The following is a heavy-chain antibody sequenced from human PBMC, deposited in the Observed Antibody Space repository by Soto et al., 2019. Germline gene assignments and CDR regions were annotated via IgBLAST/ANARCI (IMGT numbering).Heavy chain of an antibody. CDR2: IYYSGST. V-gene: IGHV4-59*08. D-gene: IGHD3-3*01. J-gene: IGHJ5*02. CDR3: ARRNDFCSGYYLFWFDP. CDR1: GGSISSYY. Sequence: PSETLSLTCTVSGGSISSYYWSWIRQPPGKGLEWIGYIYYSGSTNYNPSLKSRVTISVDTSKNQFSLKLSSVTAADTAVYYCARRNDFCSGYYLFWFDPWGQGTLVTVSS.